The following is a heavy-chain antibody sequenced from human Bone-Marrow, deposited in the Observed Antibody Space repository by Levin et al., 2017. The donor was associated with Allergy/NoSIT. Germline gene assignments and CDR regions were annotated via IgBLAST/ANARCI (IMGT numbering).Heavy chain of an antibody. CDR2: ISSSSSYI. V-gene: IGHV3-21*01. Sequence: SCAASGFTFSSYAMNWVRQAPGKGLEWVSLISSSSSYIYYADSVKGRFTISRDNAKNSLSLQVNSLRAEDTAVYYCARATTVEFYYYYGMDVWGQGTTVTVSS. CDR1: GFTFSSYA. J-gene: IGHJ6*02. CDR3: ARATTVEFYYYYGMDV. D-gene: IGHD4-11*01.